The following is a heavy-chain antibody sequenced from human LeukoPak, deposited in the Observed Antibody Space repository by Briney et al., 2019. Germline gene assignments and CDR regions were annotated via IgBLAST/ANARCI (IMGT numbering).Heavy chain of an antibody. CDR2: ILPILGSA. J-gene: IGHJ4*02. CDR1: GGSFSSST. V-gene: IGHV1-69*16. Sequence: SAKVSCKASGGSFSSSTLSWVRQAPGQGPEWMGGILPILGSATYAQKFQGRVTITTDESTNTAYMELRSLRSDDTAVFYCATGVRAIPIYYWGQGTLVTVSS. D-gene: IGHD2-21*01. CDR3: ATGVRAIPIYY.